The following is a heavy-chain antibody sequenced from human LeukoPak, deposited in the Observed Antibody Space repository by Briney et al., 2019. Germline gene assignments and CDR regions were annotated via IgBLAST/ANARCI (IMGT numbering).Heavy chain of an antibody. CDR1: GFGLSSYG. CDR3: ARGPGIDVAGVFDY. D-gene: IGHD6-19*01. Sequence: GASVKVSCKASGFGLSSYGINWVRQAPGQRLEWMGWISGYTGRIKYLQKMRGRVTMTTDTSTNTAYMELRSLTSDDTAVYYCARGPGIDVAGVFDYWGQGSLVTVSS. CDR2: ISGYTGRI. V-gene: IGHV1-18*04. J-gene: IGHJ4*02.